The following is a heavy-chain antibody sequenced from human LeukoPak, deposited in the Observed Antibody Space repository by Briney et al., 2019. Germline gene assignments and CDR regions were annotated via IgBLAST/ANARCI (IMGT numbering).Heavy chain of an antibody. CDR3: ARDSPVWSGSYYYYYGMDV. D-gene: IGHD3-3*01. CDR2: INPNSGGT. V-gene: IGHV1-2*02. J-gene: IGHJ6*02. CDR1: GYTFTGYY. Sequence: ASVKVSCKAFGYTFTGYYMHWVRQAPGQGLEWMGWINPNSGGTNYAQKFQGRVTMTRDTSISTAYMELSRLRSDDTAVYYCARDSPVWSGSYYYYYGMDVWGQGTTVTVSS.